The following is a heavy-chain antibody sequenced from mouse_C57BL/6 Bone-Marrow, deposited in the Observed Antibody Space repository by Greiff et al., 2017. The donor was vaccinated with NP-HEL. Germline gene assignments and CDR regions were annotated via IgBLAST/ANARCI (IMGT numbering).Heavy chain of an antibody. J-gene: IGHJ3*01. D-gene: IGHD2-5*01. V-gene: IGHV1-74*01. CDR2: IHPSDSDT. CDR3: AIGYYSNYVFAY. CDR1: GYTFTSYW. Sequence: QVQLQQPGAELVKPGASVKVSCKASGYTFTSYWMHWVKQRPGQGLEWIGRIHPSDSDTNYNQKFKGKATLTVDKSSSTYYQQLSSLTSEDSAVYYCAIGYYSNYVFAYWGQGTLVTVSA.